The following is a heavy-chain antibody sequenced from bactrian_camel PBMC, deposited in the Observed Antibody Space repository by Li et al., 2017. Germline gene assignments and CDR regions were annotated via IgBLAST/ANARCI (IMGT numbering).Heavy chain of an antibody. CDR3: ATYYVGMWYFNY. Sequence: VQLVESGGGSVQVGGSLRLSCAASGYFYTSICMGWFRQATGKEREAVATIYTGENITYYADSVKGRFIISRDGAENTVSLQMNSLKSEDTALYYCATYYVGMWYFNYWGQGTQVTVS. CDR1: GYFYTSIC. D-gene: IGHD2*01. J-gene: IGHJ4*01. V-gene: IGHV3S54*01. CDR2: IYTGENIT.